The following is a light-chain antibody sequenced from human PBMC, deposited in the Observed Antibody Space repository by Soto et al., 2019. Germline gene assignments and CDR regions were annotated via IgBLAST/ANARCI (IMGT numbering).Light chain of an antibody. CDR1: QSISSW. CDR3: QQYNSYLWT. CDR2: KAS. J-gene: IGKJ1*01. V-gene: IGKV1-5*03. Sequence: IHMTQSPSTLSASVGDRVTITCRASQSISSWLAWYQQKQGKAPKLLIYKASSLESGVPSRFSGSGYGTEFNLTISSLQPDDFATYYCQQYNSYLWTFGQGTKVDIK.